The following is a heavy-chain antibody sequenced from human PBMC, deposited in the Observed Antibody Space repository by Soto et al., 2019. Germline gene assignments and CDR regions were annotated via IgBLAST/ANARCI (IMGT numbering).Heavy chain of an antibody. CDR2: ISHDGNNA. D-gene: IGHD6-19*01. V-gene: IGHV3-30*18. Sequence: QVQLVESGGGVVQPGKSLRLSCAATGFIFRSYGVHWVRQAPGKGLEWVALISHDGNNAYYADAVNGRFTISRDNAKNPVSLQMNSLRAEDTAVYYCAKQGIEVAGTDYFDYWGQGALVTVAS. J-gene: IGHJ4*02. CDR3: AKQGIEVAGTDYFDY. CDR1: GFIFRSYG.